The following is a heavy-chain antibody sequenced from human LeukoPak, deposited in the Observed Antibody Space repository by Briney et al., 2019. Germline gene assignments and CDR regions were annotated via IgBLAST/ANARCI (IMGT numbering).Heavy chain of an antibody. CDR2: ISYDGSNK. CDR3: ARGGPSYSSSWYGGFDY. V-gene: IGHV3-30*04. Sequence: GRSLRLSCAASGFTFSSYAMHWVRQAPGKGLEWVAVISYDGSNKYYADSVKGRFTISRDNSKNTLYLQMNSLRAGDTAVYYCARGGPSYSSSWYGGFDYWGQGTLVTVSS. D-gene: IGHD6-13*01. J-gene: IGHJ4*02. CDR1: GFTFSSYA.